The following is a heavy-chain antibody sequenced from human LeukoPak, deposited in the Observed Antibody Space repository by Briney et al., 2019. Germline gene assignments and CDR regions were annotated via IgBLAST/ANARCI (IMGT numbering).Heavy chain of an antibody. V-gene: IGHV3-30*02. J-gene: IGHJ3*02. CDR1: GFTFSSYG. CDR2: IRYDGSNK. CDR3: HKSEWELDAFDI. D-gene: IGHD1-26*01. Sequence: PGGSLRLSCAASGFTFSSYGMHWVRQAPGKGLEWVAFIRYDGSNKYYADSVKGRFTISRDNSKNTLYLQMNSLRAEDTAVYYCHKSEWELDAFDIWGQGTMVTVSS.